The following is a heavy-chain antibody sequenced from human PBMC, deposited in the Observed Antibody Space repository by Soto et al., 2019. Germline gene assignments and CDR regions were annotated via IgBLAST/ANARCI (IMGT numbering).Heavy chain of an antibody. Sequence: ASVKVSCKASGGTFSSYAISWVRQAPGQGLEWMGGIIPIFGTANYAQKFQGRVTITADESTSTAYMELSSLRSEDTAVYYCARDRDYDSSGYYPLWGQGTLVTVSS. CDR3: ARDRDYDSSGYYPL. CDR1: GGTFSSYA. V-gene: IGHV1-69*13. CDR2: IIPIFGTA. J-gene: IGHJ4*02. D-gene: IGHD3-22*01.